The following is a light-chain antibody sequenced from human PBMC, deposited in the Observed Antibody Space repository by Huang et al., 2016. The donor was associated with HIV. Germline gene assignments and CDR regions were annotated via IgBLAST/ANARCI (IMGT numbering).Light chain of an antibody. CDR3: QQYESFPWT. V-gene: IGKV1-5*01. CDR2: ESS. Sequence: DIQMTQSPSILSASLGDRVTITCRASQTISMWLAWYRQRPGTAPQLLIYESSTVEIGVPSRFSGSGSETEFTLTINKLQADDFATYYCQQYESFPWTFGQGT. CDR1: QTISMW. J-gene: IGKJ1*01.